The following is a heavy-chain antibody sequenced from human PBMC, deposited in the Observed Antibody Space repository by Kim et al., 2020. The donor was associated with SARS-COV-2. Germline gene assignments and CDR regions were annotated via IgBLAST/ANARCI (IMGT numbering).Heavy chain of an antibody. CDR3: ARGIVGATWDAFDI. J-gene: IGHJ3*02. Sequence: GGSLRLSCAASGFTFSSYAMHWVRQAPGKGLEWVAVISYDGSNKYYADSVKGRFTISRDNSKNTLYLQMNSLRAEDTAVYYCARGIVGATWDAFDIWGQGTIVTVSS. CDR1: GFTFSSYA. D-gene: IGHD1-26*01. V-gene: IGHV3-30-3*01. CDR2: ISYDGSNK.